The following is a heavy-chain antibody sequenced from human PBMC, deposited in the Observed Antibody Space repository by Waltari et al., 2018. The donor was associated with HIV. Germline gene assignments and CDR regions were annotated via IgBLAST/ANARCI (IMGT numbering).Heavy chain of an antibody. Sequence: GGSLRLSCAASGFNFNSYWMSWVRQAPGKGLEWVANIKQDGSEKYYVDSVKGRFTISRDNAKNSLYLQMNSLRVEDTAVYYCARDPSGCTGGVCHSHYFDYWGQGTLVTVSS. CDR1: GFNFNSYW. CDR2: IKQDGSEK. D-gene: IGHD2-8*02. J-gene: IGHJ4*02. V-gene: IGHV3-7*01. CDR3: ARDPSGCTGGVCHSHYFDY.